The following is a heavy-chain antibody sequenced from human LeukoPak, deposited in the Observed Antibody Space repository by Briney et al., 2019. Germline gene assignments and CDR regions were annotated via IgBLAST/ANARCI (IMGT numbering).Heavy chain of an antibody. CDR3: TTDTYYDSSGYFPL. V-gene: IGHV3-15*01. Sequence: PGGSLRLSCAASGFTFRIAWMSWVRQSPGKGLEWVGRIKSKTDGGTTDYAAPVKGRFTISRDDSKNTLYLQMHSLKTEDTAVYYCTTDTYYDSSGYFPLWGQGTMVTVSS. J-gene: IGHJ3*01. CDR2: IKSKTDGGTT. CDR1: GFTFRIAW. D-gene: IGHD3-22*01.